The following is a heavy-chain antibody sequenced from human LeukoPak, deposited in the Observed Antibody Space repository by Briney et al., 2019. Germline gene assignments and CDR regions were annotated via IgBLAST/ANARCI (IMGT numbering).Heavy chain of an antibody. J-gene: IGHJ4*02. Sequence: ASVKVSCKASGYAFTSHDINWVRQATGQGLEWMGWMNPISGNTGFTEKFQGRVSMTRISSINTAYMELSSLRDEDTAVYYCARVPSNGRYFFDYWGQGTLVTVSS. D-gene: IGHD6-19*01. CDR1: GYAFTSHD. CDR2: MNPISGNT. CDR3: ARVPSNGRYFFDY. V-gene: IGHV1-8*01.